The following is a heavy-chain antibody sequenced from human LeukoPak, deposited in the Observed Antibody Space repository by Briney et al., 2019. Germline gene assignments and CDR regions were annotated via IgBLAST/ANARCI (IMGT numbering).Heavy chain of an antibody. J-gene: IGHJ5*02. CDR3: AKSPVPDTAMVMTNWFDP. CDR1: GFTFSSYA. CDR2: ISGSGGST. D-gene: IGHD5-18*01. Sequence: GGSLRLSCAASGFTFSSYAMSWVRQAPGKGLEWVSAISGSGGSTYYADSVKGRFTISRDNSKNTLYLQMNSLRAEDTAVYYCAKSPVPDTAMVMTNWFDPWGQGNLVTVSS. V-gene: IGHV3-23*01.